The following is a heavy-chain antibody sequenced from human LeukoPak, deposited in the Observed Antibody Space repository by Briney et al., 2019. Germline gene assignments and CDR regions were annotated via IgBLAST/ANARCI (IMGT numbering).Heavy chain of an antibody. CDR2: INPNSGGT. V-gene: IGHV1-2*02. Sequence: GASVKVSCKASGYTFTGYYMNWVRQAPGQGLEWMGWINPNSGGTNYAQKFQGRVTMTRDTSISTAYMELSRLRSDDTAVYYCATGTLKSGWYIGWALDYWGQGTLVTVSS. D-gene: IGHD6-19*01. J-gene: IGHJ4*02. CDR1: GYTFTGYY. CDR3: ATGTLKSGWYIGWALDY.